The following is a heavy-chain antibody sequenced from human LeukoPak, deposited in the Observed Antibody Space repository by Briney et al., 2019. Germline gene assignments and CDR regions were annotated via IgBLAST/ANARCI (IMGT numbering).Heavy chain of an antibody. J-gene: IGHJ3*02. CDR1: GFTFSSYA. Sequence: GGSLRLSCVASGFTFSSYAMSWVRQAPGKGLEWVSAISGSGGSTYYADSVKGRFTISRDNSKNTLYLQMNSLRAEDTAVSYCAKVRGPYQLLHLDAFDIWGQGTMVTVSS. CDR3: AKVRGPYQLLHLDAFDI. D-gene: IGHD2-2*01. V-gene: IGHV3-23*01. CDR2: ISGSGGST.